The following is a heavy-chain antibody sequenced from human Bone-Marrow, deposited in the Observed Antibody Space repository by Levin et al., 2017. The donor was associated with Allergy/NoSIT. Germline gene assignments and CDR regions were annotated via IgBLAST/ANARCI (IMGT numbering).Heavy chain of an antibody. V-gene: IGHV4-59*01. CDR1: GGSISSYY. Sequence: PSQTLSLTCTVSGGSISSYYWSWIRQSPGKGLEYIAYMYFSGTTNYNPSLKSRVSISVDTSKNQFSLNLSSVTAADTAIYYCARVRGISWFDPWGQGTLVTVSS. J-gene: IGHJ5*02. CDR3: ARVRGISWFDP. D-gene: IGHD3-10*01. CDR2: MYFSGTT.